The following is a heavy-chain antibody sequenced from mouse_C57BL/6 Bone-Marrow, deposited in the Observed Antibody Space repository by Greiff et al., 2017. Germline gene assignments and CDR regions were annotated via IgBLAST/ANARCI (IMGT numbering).Heavy chain of an antibody. J-gene: IGHJ2*01. CDR1: GYTFTDHT. CDR2: IYPRDGST. V-gene: IGHV1-78*01. Sequence: VKLVESDAALVKPGASVKISCKVSGYTFTDHTIHWMKQRPEQGLEWIGYIYPRDGSTKYNEKFKGKATLTADKSSSPAYMQLNSLTSEDSAVYFCGATVVGYYFDYWGQGTTLTVSS. D-gene: IGHD1-1*01. CDR3: GATVVGYYFDY.